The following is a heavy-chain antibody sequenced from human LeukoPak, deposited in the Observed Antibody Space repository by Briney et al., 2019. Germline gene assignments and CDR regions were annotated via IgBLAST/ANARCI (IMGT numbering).Heavy chain of an antibody. V-gene: IGHV1-24*01. CDR3: ATAEQLV. D-gene: IGHD6-6*01. CDR1: GDTLTEIS. J-gene: IGHJ4*02. CDR2: LHPEDREV. Sequence: TSVKVSCRVSGDTLTEISIHWVRQTPGKGLEWMGGLHPEDREVIYAQKFQGRVTMTEDSSTDTAYMDLRSLRSEDTAVYYCATAEQLVWGQGTLVTVSS.